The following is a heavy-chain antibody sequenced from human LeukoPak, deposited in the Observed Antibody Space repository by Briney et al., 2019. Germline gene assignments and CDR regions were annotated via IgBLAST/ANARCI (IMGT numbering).Heavy chain of an antibody. CDR1: GYTFTDYH. Sequence: VASVKVSFKASGYTFTDYHMHWVRQAPGQGLEWMGWINPNTGDTNYAQSFQGRVTMTRDTSITTSYMELSSLISHATALYYCARGGHGHTQNDYWGQGTLVTVSS. V-gene: IGHV1-2*02. CDR2: INPNTGDT. CDR3: ARGGHGHTQNDY. D-gene: IGHD2-2*02. J-gene: IGHJ4*02.